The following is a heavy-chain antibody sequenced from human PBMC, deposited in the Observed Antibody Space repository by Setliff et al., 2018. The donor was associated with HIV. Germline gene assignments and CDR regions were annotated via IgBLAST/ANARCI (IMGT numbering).Heavy chain of an antibody. CDR1: GFNFDFHA. CDR3: AREMTDLLSFDY. Sequence: GGSLRLSCTTSGFNFDFHAMNWVRQAPGQGLEWVSAISGTGVSTYYADSVKGRFTISRDNSKNTLYLQMNTLRPDDTAVYYCAREMTDLLSFDYWGLGTLVTVSS. J-gene: IGHJ4*02. CDR2: ISGTGVST. V-gene: IGHV3-23*01.